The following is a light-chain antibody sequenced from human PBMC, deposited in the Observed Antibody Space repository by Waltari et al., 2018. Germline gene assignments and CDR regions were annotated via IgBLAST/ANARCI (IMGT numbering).Light chain of an antibody. CDR3: QTGGHGTWV. V-gene: IGLV4-69*01. J-gene: IGLJ3*02. Sequence: QLVLTQSPSASASLGASVKLTCTLDSGHSSNIVAWLQQQPEKGPRYLMKINSDGSHSKGDEIPDRFSGASSGAERYLTIASVQSADEADYYCQTGGHGTWVFGGGNKLIVL. CDR2: INSDGSH. CDR1: SGHSSNI.